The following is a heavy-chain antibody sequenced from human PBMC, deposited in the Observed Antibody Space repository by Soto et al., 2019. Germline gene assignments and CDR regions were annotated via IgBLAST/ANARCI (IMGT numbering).Heavy chain of an antibody. CDR3: ARDPQIFDH. CDR1: GGTFSSYA. J-gene: IGHJ4*02. Sequence: ASVKVSCKASGGTFSSYAISWVRQAPGQGLEWMGWISAYNGNTNYAQKFQGRVTMTTDTSTSTAYMELRSLRSDDTAVYYCARDPQIFDHWGQGTLVTVSS. V-gene: IGHV1-18*01. CDR2: ISAYNGNT.